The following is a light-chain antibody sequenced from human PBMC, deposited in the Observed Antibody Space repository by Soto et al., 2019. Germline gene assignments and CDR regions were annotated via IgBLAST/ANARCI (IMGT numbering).Light chain of an antibody. Sequence: QSALTQPPSASGTPGQRVTISCSGSRFDIGSNTVNWYQQLPGAAPKLLIYSNNQRPSGVPDRFSGSKSGTSASLAISGLQSEDEADYYCAAWDDSLNGVVFGGGTKLTVL. CDR2: SNN. J-gene: IGLJ2*01. CDR3: AAWDDSLNGVV. V-gene: IGLV1-44*01. CDR1: RFDIGSNT.